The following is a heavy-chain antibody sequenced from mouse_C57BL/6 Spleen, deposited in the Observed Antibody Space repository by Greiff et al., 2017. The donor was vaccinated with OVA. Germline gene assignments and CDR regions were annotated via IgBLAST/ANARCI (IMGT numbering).Heavy chain of an antibody. CDR3: ARREGITTEGYFDV. V-gene: IGHV1-76*01. D-gene: IGHD1-1*01. CDR2: IYPGSGNT. J-gene: IGHJ1*03. Sequence: QVQLKESGAELVRPGASVKLSCKASGYTFTDYYINWVKQRPGQGLEWIARIYPGSGNTYYNEKFKGKATLTAEKSSSTAYMQLSSLTSEDSAVYFCARREGITTEGYFDVWGTGTTVTVSS. CDR1: GYTFTDYY.